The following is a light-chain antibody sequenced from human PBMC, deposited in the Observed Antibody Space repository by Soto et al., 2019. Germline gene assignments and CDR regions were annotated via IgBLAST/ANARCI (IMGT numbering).Light chain of an antibody. CDR2: AVS. CDR1: SSEIGSYNH. J-gene: IGLJ1*01. Sequence: QSALAQPASVCGSPAVLVATSCSGTSSEIGSYNHVAWYQQFPDKSPKLMIYAVSDRPSGVSDRFSGSKSGITASLTISGLRTEDEADYYCISYTDRQSYLCGTGTKVTVL. CDR3: ISYTDRQSYL. V-gene: IGLV2-14*03.